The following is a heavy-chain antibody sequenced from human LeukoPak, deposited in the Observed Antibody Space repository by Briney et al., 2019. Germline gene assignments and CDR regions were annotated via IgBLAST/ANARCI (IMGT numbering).Heavy chain of an antibody. V-gene: IGHV4-34*01. D-gene: IGHD2/OR15-2a*01. CDR2: INHSGST. CDR1: GGSFSGYY. CDR3: ARARFLSPYYYYYMDV. Sequence: SETLSLTCAVYGGSFSGYYWSWIRQPPGKGLEWIGEINHSGSTNYNPSLKSRVTISVDTSKNQFSLKLSSVTAADTAVYYCARARFLSPYYYYYMDVWGKGTTVTVSS. J-gene: IGHJ6*03.